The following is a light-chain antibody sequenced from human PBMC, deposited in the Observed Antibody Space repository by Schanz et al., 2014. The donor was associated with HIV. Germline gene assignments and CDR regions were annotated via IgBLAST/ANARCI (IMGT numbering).Light chain of an antibody. J-gene: IGKJ1*01. CDR3: HQFGRLPWT. V-gene: IGKV3-20*01. Sequence: ETVMTQSPATLSVSPGERASLSCRASQSVSTNLAWYQQKPGQAPRLLIYGASSRATGIPDRFSGSGSGTDFILTISRLEPEDFAVYYCHQFGRLPWTFGQGTKVEIK. CDR1: QSVSTN. CDR2: GAS.